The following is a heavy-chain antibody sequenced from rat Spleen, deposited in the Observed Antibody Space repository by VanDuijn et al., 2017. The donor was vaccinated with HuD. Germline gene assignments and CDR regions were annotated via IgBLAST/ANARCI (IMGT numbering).Heavy chain of an antibody. CDR2: ITTGGDNT. V-gene: IGHV5-25*01. Sequence: EVQLVESGGGLVQPGSPLKLSCAASGFSFSSNWLNWIRQTPTTGLEWVASITTGGDNTYYRDSVKGRFTISRDNAKSTLSLQMDSLRSEDTATYYCARRHYGYTDYFDYWGQGVMVTVSS. D-gene: IGHD1-9*01. J-gene: IGHJ2*01. CDR1: GFSFSSNW. CDR3: ARRHYGYTDYFDY.